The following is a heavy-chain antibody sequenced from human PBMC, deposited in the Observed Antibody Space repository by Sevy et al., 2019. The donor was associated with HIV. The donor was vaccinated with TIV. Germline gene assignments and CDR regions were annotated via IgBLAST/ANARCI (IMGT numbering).Heavy chain of an antibody. J-gene: IGHJ2*01. CDR1: GGSISRSSYY. V-gene: IGHV4-39*01. CDR3: ATPRGSDWYEGTGGYFDL. Sequence: SETLSLTCTVSGGSISRSSYYWGWIRQPPGKGLEWIGSIYSTGSTSYNPSLKCRVTLSADTSKNQFSLKLDSVSAADTAVYYCATPRGSDWYEGTGGYFDLWAVAPWSPSPQ. D-gene: IGHD6-19*01. CDR2: IYSTGST.